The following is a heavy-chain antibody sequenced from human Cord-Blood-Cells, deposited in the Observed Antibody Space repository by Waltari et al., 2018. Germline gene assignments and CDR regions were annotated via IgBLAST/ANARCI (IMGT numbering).Heavy chain of an antibody. V-gene: IGHV1-24*01. D-gene: IGHD3-3*01. CDR2: FDPENGET. J-gene: IGHJ3*02. Sequence: QVQLVQSGAEVKKPGASVKVSCKVSGYTLTELSMHWVRQAPGKGLEWMGGFDPENGETIYAQKFQGRVTMTEDTSTDTAYMELSSLRSEDTAVYYCATDTYDFWSGYYNRRAFDIWGQGTMVTVSS. CDR1: GYTLTELS. CDR3: ATDTYDFWSGYYNRRAFDI.